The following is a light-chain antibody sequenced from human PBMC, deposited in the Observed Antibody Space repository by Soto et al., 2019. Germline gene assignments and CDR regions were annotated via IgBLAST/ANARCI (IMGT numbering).Light chain of an antibody. CDR2: AAS. Sequence: DIQMTQSPSSLSASVGDRVSVTCRASQSISTFLNWYQQXXXXAPKLLIYAASSLQSGVPSRFSGSGXGADXXLTIGSLQPEDFATYYCQQSYTTPRTFGQGTKVEVK. V-gene: IGKV1-39*01. CDR3: QQSYTTPRT. J-gene: IGKJ1*01. CDR1: QSISTF.